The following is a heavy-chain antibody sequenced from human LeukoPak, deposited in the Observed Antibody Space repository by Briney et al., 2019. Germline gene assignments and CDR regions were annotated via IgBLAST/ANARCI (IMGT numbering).Heavy chain of an antibody. CDR1: GGSISSSNW. D-gene: IGHD2-15*01. J-gene: IGHJ6*02. CDR3: ARDTRYCSGGSCYGKGDYYYYGMDV. V-gene: IGHV4-4*02. Sequence: SGTLSLTCAVSGGSISSSNWWSWVRQPPGKGLEWIGEIYHSGSTNYNPSLKSRVTISVDKSKNQFSLKLSSVTAADTAVYYCARDTRYCSGGSCYGKGDYYYYGMDVWGQGTTVTVSS. CDR2: IYHSGST.